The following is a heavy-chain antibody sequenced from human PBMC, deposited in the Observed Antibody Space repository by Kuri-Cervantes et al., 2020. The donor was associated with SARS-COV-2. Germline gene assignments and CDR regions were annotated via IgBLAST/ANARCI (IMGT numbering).Heavy chain of an antibody. V-gene: IGHV4-38-2*01. CDR3: PNERDDAFDI. Sequence: SETLSLTCAVSGYSISSGYYWGWIRQPPGKGLEWIGSIYHSGSTYYNPSLKSRVTISVDTSKNQFSLKLSSVTAADTAVYYCPNERDDAFDIWGQGTMVTVSS. J-gene: IGHJ3*02. CDR1: GYSISSGYY. CDR2: IYHSGST.